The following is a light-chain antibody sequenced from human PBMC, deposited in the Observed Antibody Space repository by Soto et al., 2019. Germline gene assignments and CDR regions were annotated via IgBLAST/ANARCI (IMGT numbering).Light chain of an antibody. CDR1: QNVYRY. J-gene: IGKJ3*01. V-gene: IGKV3-15*01. CDR3: QHYYNWPFT. CDR2: GAS. Sequence: EIVLTQSPATLSLSPGERAALSCRASQNVYRYLAWYQQKPGQAPRLLIYGASTRATGIPARFSGSGSGTEFALTISSLQSEDFAVYYCQHYYNWPFTFGPGTKVDIK.